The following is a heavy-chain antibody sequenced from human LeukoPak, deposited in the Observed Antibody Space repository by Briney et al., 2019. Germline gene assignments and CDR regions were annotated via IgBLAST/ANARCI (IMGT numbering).Heavy chain of an antibody. J-gene: IGHJ4*02. D-gene: IGHD3-3*01. CDR2: IYHSGST. V-gene: IGHV4-38-2*02. CDR1: GYSISSGYY. Sequence: SETLSLTCTVSGYSISSGYYWGWIRQPPGKGLEWIGSIYHSGSTYYNPSLKSRVTISVDTSKNQFSLKLSSVTAADTAVYYCARGLVWYPDWGQGTLVTVSS. CDR3: ARGLVWYPD.